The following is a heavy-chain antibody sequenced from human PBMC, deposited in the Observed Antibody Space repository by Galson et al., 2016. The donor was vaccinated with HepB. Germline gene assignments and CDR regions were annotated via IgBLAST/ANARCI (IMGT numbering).Heavy chain of an antibody. Sequence: SLRLSCAASGFTFSRHNMNWVRQAPGKGLEWIAYISSSSRHIYYADSVQGRFIVSRDNVNNSMFMQMNSLGPDDTGVYFCARGWQMVPWIDHWGQGLLVIVSS. CDR1: GFTFSRHN. V-gene: IGHV3-21*05. J-gene: IGHJ4*02. CDR2: ISSSSRHI. D-gene: IGHD6-13*01. CDR3: ARGWQMVPWIDH.